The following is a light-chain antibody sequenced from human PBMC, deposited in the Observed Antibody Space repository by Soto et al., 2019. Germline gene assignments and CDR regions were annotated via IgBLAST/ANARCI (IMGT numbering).Light chain of an antibody. CDR1: QSVNTN. CDR2: GAS. CDR3: QQYNNWPPHT. J-gene: IGKJ2*01. V-gene: IGKV3-15*01. Sequence: EIVMTQSPATLSVSPGESATLSCRASQSVNTNLAWYQQKPGRAPRLLIHGASTRATGIPARFSGSGSGTEVTLNISSLQSEEFAVYSCQQYNNWPPHTFGQGTKLEIK.